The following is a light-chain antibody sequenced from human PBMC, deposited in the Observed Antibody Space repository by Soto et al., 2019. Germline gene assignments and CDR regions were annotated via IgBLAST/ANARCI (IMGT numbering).Light chain of an antibody. J-gene: IGKJ5*01. CDR1: QDINNY. CDR2: AAS. CDR3: QQSYSTPPIT. Sequence: AVRMTQSPSSLSAFTGDTVTITCRASQDINNYLTWYQQKPGKAPKLLIYAASNLQSGVPSRFSGSGSGTDFTFTISCLQSEDCATYYCQQSYSTPPITFGQGTLLEIK. V-gene: IGKV1-8*01.